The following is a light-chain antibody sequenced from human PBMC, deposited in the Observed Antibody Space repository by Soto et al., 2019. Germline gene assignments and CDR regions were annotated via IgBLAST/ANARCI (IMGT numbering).Light chain of an antibody. CDR3: HQYNNWPPWT. J-gene: IGKJ1*01. V-gene: IGKV3-15*01. Sequence: EIVMTQSPATLSVSPGERATLSCRASQSVSSNLAWYQQKPGQAPRRLIYGASTRATGIPAGFSGSGSGTEFTLTISSLQSEDYAVYYCHQYNNWPPWTFGQGTKVEIK. CDR2: GAS. CDR1: QSVSSN.